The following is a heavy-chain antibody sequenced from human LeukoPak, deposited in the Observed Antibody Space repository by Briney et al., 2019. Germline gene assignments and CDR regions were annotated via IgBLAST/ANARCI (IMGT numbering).Heavy chain of an antibody. V-gene: IGHV4-59*01. Sequence: PSETLSLTCTVSGGSISSYYWSWIRQPPGKGLEWIGYIYDSGSINYNPSLKSRVTTSVDTSKNQFSLKLSSVTAADTAVYHCARGIAEGNWFDPWGQGTRVTVSS. J-gene: IGHJ5*02. D-gene: IGHD6-13*01. CDR1: GGSISSYY. CDR2: IYDSGSI. CDR3: ARGIAEGNWFDP.